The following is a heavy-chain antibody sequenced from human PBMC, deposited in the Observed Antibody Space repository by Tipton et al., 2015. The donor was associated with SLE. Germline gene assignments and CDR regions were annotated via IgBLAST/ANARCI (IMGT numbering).Heavy chain of an antibody. CDR2: ISYTGNT. J-gene: IGHJ5*02. D-gene: IGHD4-11*01. CDR3: ARHLSDYSGGDWFGP. Sequence: TLSLTCTVSGASLSTSFHYWGWIRQPPGKGLEWIGSISYTGNTYFNPSLKSRVTLSVGTSKKQFSLKLNSVTAADTAVYYCARHLSDYSGGDWFGPWGQGTLVTVSS. V-gene: IGHV4-39*01. CDR1: GASLSTSFHY.